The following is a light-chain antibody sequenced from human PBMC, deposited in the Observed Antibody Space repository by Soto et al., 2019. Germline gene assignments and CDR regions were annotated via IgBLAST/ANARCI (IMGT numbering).Light chain of an antibody. CDR3: CSYAGVTSVI. J-gene: IGLJ2*01. CDR2: EVT. Sequence: QSALTQPASVSGSPGQSITISCTGTSSDVGTYNLVSWYQRHPGKAPTLMIYEVTKRPSGVSNRFSGSKSGNTASLTISGLQAEDEDDYYCCSYAGVTSVIFGGGTKLTVL. V-gene: IGLV2-23*02. CDR1: SSDVGTYNL.